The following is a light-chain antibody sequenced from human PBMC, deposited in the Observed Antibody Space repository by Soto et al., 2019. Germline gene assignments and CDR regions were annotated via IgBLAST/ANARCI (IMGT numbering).Light chain of an antibody. CDR2: DAS. CDR1: QSVSNY. Sequence: EIVLTQSPATLSLSPGATATLSCRASQSVSNYLAWFQQKPGQAPRLLIYDASNRSTGIPARFSGSGSGTDCTLTISSLEPEDVVVYYCQQRSSWPLLACGGGTKVEI. CDR3: QQRSSWPLLA. V-gene: IGKV3-11*01. J-gene: IGKJ4*01.